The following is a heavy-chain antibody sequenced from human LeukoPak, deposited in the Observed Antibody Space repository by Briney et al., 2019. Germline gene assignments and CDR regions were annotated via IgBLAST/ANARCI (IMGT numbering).Heavy chain of an antibody. V-gene: IGHV4-59*01. CDR1: GGSISSYY. CDR3: ARDVGATPGYFDY. Sequence: PSETLSLTCTVSGGSISSYYWGWIRQPPGKGLEWIGYIYYSGSTNYNPSLKSRVTISVDTSKNQFSLKLSSVTAADTAVYYCARDVGATPGYFDYWGQGTLVTVSS. CDR2: IYYSGST. D-gene: IGHD1-26*01. J-gene: IGHJ4*02.